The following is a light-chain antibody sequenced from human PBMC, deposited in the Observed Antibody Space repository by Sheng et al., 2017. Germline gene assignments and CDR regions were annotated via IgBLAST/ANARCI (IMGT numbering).Light chain of an antibody. CDR3: QQYGSSPAP. Sequence: EIVMTQSPATLSVSPGERATLSCRASQSVSSSYLAWYQQKPGQAPRLLIYGASNRATGIPDRFSGSGSGTDFTLTISRLEPEDFAVYYCQQYGSSPAPFGGGTKVEIK. CDR1: QSVSSSY. CDR2: GAS. J-gene: IGKJ4*01. V-gene: IGKV3-20*01.